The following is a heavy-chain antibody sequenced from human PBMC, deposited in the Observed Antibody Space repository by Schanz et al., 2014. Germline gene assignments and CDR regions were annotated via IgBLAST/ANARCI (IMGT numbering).Heavy chain of an antibody. CDR1: GFTFSSYA. CDR2: ITRSGGGT. Sequence: VQLLESGGGLVQPGGSLRLSCAASGFTFSSYAMHWVRQASGKGLEYVSAITRSGGGTYYSDSVKGRFTISRDNSKNILYLQMNSLRAEDTAVYYCAKARRKSNCSGGRCFHYSYYGMDVWGQGTTVTVSS. D-gene: IGHD2-15*01. J-gene: IGHJ6*02. V-gene: IGHV3-64*04. CDR3: AKARRKSNCSGGRCFHYSYYGMDV.